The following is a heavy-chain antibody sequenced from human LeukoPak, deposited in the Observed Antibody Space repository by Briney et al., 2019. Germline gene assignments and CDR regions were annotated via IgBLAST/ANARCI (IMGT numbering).Heavy chain of an antibody. D-gene: IGHD3-22*01. CDR3: TTAVIVTGFDC. V-gene: IGHV3-15*01. Sequence: PGGSLTLSCAASGFTFSNAWMTWVRQTPGKGLEWVGRIKRKTDGGTTDYAAPVKGRFNISRDDSKNMVYLQMNSLKTEDTAVYYCTTAVIVTGFDCWGQGTLVTVSS. CDR1: GFTFSNAW. J-gene: IGHJ4*02. CDR2: IKRKTDGGTT.